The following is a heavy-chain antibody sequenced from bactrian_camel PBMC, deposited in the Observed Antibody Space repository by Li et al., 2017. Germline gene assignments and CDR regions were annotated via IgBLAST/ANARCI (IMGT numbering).Heavy chain of an antibody. D-gene: IGHD6*01. CDR1: GSTIDNYC. Sequence: VQLVESGGGSAQAGESLRLSCAASGSTIDNYCMGWFRAPSGKRHEGVAAIERDGRTKYAESAKGRFTISQDNAENTLYLQMNSLRPEDTGIYYCAAGRAGIYPLDAQLDSRRYHYWGQGTQVTVS. CDR3: AAGRAGIYPLDAQLDSRRYHY. J-gene: IGHJ4*01. V-gene: IGHV3S53*01. CDR2: IERDGRT.